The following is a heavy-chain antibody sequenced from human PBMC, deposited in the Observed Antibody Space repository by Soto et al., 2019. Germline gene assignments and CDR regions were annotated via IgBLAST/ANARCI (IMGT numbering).Heavy chain of an antibody. CDR2: INHSGST. V-gene: IGHV4-34*01. CDR3: ARRNTVTTGFDY. J-gene: IGHJ4*02. Sequence: QVQLQQWGAGLLKPSETLSLTCAVYGGSFSGYYWSWIRQPPGKGLEWIGEINHSGSTNYNPSLKSRVTISVDKSKNQFSLKVSSVTAADPAVYYCARRNTVTTGFDYWGQGTLVTVSS. D-gene: IGHD4-17*01. CDR1: GGSFSGYY.